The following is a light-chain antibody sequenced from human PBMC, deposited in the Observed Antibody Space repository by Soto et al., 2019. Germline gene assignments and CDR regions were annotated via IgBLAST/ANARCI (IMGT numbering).Light chain of an antibody. CDR1: QSVSSN. CDR2: DAS. Sequence: IVLTQSPGTLALSPGERATLSCRASQSVSSNLAWYQQKVGQAPRVLIYDASTRATGIPGRFSGSGSGTEFTLTISSLQSEDFAVYYCQQYNNWPETFGQGTKVDIK. V-gene: IGKV3-15*01. J-gene: IGKJ1*01. CDR3: QQYNNWPET.